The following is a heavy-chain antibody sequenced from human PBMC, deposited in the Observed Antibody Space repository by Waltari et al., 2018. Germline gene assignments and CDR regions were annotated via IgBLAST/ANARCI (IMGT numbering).Heavy chain of an antibody. J-gene: IGHJ3*01. CDR2: IYHSGST. CDR3: ARLLNGAFDF. Sequence: QVQLQESGPGLEKPSETLSLTCAVSGYSISSGYYWGWIRQPPGKGLEWIGRIYHSGSTYYNPALKSRVTISETSKNQFSLKLSSVTAADTAVYYCARLLNGAFDFWGQGTMVTVSS. CDR1: GYSISSGYY. V-gene: IGHV4-38-2*01. D-gene: IGHD2-8*01.